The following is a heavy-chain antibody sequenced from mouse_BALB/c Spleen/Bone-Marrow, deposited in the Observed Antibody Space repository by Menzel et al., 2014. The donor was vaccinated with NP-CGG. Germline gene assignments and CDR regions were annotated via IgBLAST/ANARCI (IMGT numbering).Heavy chain of an antibody. Sequence: EVQLQQSGAELVRPGALVKLSCKASGFNIKDYYLHWVKQGPEQGLEWIGWIDPEKGNTKYDPKFQGKASIIADTSSNTAYLHLSSLTSEDTAVYYCARGAWARGYFDYWGQGTTLTVSS. J-gene: IGHJ2*01. CDR3: ARGAWARGYFDY. V-gene: IGHV14-1*02. D-gene: IGHD4-1*01. CDR1: GFNIKDYY. CDR2: IDPEKGNT.